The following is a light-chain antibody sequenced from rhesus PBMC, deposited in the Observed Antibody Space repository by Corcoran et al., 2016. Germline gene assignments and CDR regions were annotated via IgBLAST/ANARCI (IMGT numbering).Light chain of an antibody. J-gene: IGKJ1*01. Sequence: EIVMTQSPATLSLSPGERATLFCRASQSVSSSVAWYQQKPGQAPRLLIYGASSRAPGIPDRFSGSGAGTEFTLTISRLEPEDFAVYSCQQYSNWPRGTFGQGTKVEIK. CDR2: GAS. CDR1: QSVSSS. V-gene: IGKV3-42*03. CDR3: QQYSNWPRGT.